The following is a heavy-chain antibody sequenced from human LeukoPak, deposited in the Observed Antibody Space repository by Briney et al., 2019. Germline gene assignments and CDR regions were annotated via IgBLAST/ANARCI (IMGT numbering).Heavy chain of an antibody. Sequence: GGSLRLSCAASGFTFSSYEMNWVRQAPGKGLEWVSSISSSSSYIYYADSVKGRFTISRDNAKNSLYLQMNSLRAEDTAVYYCARDLRGISTVTSDYWGQGTLVTVSS. J-gene: IGHJ4*02. CDR2: ISSSSSYI. D-gene: IGHD4-17*01. CDR1: GFTFSSYE. V-gene: IGHV3-21*01. CDR3: ARDLRGISTVTSDY.